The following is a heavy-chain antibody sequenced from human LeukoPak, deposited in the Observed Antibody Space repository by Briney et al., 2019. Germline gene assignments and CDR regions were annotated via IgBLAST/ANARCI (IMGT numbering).Heavy chain of an antibody. CDR3: ARGARAGYNLEPFDN. Sequence: PSETLSLTCAVSGGSISSYYWSWIRQPPGKGLEWIGYIYNSGRTKYNPSLKSRATISVDTSKNQISLKLSSVTAADTAVYCARGARAGYNLEPFDNWGQGTLVTVSS. V-gene: IGHV4-59*08. D-gene: IGHD5-24*01. J-gene: IGHJ4*02. CDR2: IYNSGRT. CDR1: GGSISSYY.